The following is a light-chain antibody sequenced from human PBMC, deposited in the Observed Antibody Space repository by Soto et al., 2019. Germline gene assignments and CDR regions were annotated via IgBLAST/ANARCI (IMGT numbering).Light chain of an antibody. J-gene: IGKJ1*01. CDR3: QQYNHWPCT. V-gene: IGKV3-15*01. CDR2: CAS. CDR1: QSVSSN. Sequence: EIVMTQSPATMSVSPGERATLSCRASQSVSSNLAWYQQKPGQSPRLLIYCASTRATGIPARFSGSGSGTEFTLTISSLQSEDFAVNYCQQYNHWPCTFGQGTKVEIK.